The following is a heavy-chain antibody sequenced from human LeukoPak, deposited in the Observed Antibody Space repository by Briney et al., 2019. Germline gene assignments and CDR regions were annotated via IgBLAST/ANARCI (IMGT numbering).Heavy chain of an antibody. CDR2: IYSDGST. D-gene: IGHD6-19*01. Sequence: GGPLRLSCAASGFTVSSKYMGWVRQAPGKGLEWVSVIYSDGSTYYADSVKGRFTLSRDNSKNKIYLEMNSLKAEDTAVYYCAKERNLEIAVAGTIFDYWGQGTLVTVSS. CDR1: GFTVSSKY. CDR3: AKERNLEIAVAGTIFDY. V-gene: IGHV3-66*01. J-gene: IGHJ4*02.